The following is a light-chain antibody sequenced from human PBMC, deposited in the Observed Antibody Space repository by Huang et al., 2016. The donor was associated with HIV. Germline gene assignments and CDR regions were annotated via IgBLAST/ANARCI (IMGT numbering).Light chain of an antibody. Sequence: EIVLTQSPATLSLSPGERATLSCRASQSVSTYLAWDQQKPGQAPRLLIHDASNRASGIPARFSGSGSGTDFTLTISSLEPEDFAVYYCQQRDSWPPLTFGGGTKVEIK. CDR1: QSVSTY. CDR3: QQRDSWPPLT. V-gene: IGKV3-11*01. CDR2: DAS. J-gene: IGKJ4*01.